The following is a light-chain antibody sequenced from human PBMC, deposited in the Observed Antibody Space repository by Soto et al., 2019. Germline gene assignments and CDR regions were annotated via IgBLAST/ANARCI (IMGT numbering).Light chain of an antibody. Sequence: DIVMTQSPDSLAVSLGERATINCKSSQSLLYSSNNKNYLAWYQQTPGQPPKLLIYWASTRESGVPDRFSGSGSGTDFTLTTSSLQAEDVAVYYCQQYYSTPPLYTFGQGTKLEIK. V-gene: IGKV4-1*01. CDR3: QQYYSTPPLYT. CDR2: WAS. J-gene: IGKJ2*01. CDR1: QSLLYSSNNKNY.